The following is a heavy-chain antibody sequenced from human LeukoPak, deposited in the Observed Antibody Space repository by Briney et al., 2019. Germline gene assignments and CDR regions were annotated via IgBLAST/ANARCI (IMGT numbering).Heavy chain of an antibody. CDR2: IIPSGGST. D-gene: IGHD1-1*01. Sequence: GASVKVSCKASGYTFTSYYIHWVRQAPGQGLEWMGIIIPSGGSTTYAQKFQGRVTTTRDTSTSTVYMELSSLRSEDTAVYYCARGSTGTGLLDYWGQGTLVTVSS. J-gene: IGHJ4*02. CDR3: ARGSTGTGLLDY. CDR1: GYTFTSYY. V-gene: IGHV1-46*01.